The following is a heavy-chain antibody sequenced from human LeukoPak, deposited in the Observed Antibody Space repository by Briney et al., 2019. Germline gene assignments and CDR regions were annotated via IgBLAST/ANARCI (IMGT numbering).Heavy chain of an antibody. CDR3: ARSDLFTFAFDI. CDR2: IFSHDEK. V-gene: IGHV2-26*01. D-gene: IGHD3-16*01. CDR1: GFSLSNARMG. J-gene: IGHJ3*02. Sequence: GSGPTLVNPTETLTLTCTVSGFSLSNARMGVSWIRQPPGQALEWLAHIFSHDEKSYSTSLKSRLTISKDTSKSQVVLTMTNMDPVDTATYYCARSDLFTFAFDIWGQGTMVTVSS.